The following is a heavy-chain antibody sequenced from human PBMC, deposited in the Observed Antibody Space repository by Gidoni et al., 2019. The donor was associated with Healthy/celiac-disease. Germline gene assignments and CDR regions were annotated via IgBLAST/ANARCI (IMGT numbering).Heavy chain of an antibody. J-gene: IGHJ6*02. D-gene: IGHD3-3*01. CDR2: IYTSGST. Sequence: QVQLQESGPGLVKPSQTLSLTCTVSGRSSSSGSYYWSWIRQPAGKGLEWIGRIYTSGSTNYNPSLKSRVTISVDTSKNQFSLKLSSVTAADTAVYYCARDLREGYDFWSGYYARGGMDVWGQGTTVTVSS. CDR1: GRSSSSGSYY. V-gene: IGHV4-61*02. CDR3: ARDLREGYDFWSGYYARGGMDV.